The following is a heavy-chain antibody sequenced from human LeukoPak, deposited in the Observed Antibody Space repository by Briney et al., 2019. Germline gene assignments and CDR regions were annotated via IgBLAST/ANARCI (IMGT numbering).Heavy chain of an antibody. D-gene: IGHD3-10*02. CDR1: GFTFSSYT. CDR3: AELGITMIGGV. V-gene: IGHV3-21*01. J-gene: IGHJ6*04. CDR2: ISSSSTYI. Sequence: GGSLRLSCAASGFTFSSYTMNWVRQAPGKGLEWVSSISSSSTYIYYADSVKGRFTISRDNAKNTLYLQMNSLRAEDTAVYYCAELGITMIGGVWGKGTTVTISS.